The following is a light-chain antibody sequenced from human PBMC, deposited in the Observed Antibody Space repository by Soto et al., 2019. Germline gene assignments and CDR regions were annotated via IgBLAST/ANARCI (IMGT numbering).Light chain of an antibody. CDR3: QSYDSGLSGSV. Sequence: QSVLTQPPSVSGAPGQTVTISCTGSSSNIGAGYDVHWYQQLPGTAPKLLIYVSTNRPSGVPDRFSGSRSGTSASLAITGLQADDEADYYCQSYDSGLSGSVFGGGTKLTVL. CDR2: VST. J-gene: IGLJ2*01. CDR1: SSNIGAGYD. V-gene: IGLV1-40*01.